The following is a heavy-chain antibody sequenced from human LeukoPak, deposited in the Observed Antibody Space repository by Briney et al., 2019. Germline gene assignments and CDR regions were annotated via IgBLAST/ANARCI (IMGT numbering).Heavy chain of an antibody. V-gene: IGHV3-33*01. J-gene: IGHJ4*02. D-gene: IGHD1-14*01. CDR3: TRYNNDHFDY. CDR2: IAYDGSRA. Sequence: GGSLRLSCAGSGFTFGGFGMHWFRQTPGKGLEWVAVIAYDGSRAFYADSVKGRFTISRDNSKNTMSVQMDDLRAEDTAVYYCTRYNNDHFDYWGQGTLVTVSS. CDR1: GFTFGGFG.